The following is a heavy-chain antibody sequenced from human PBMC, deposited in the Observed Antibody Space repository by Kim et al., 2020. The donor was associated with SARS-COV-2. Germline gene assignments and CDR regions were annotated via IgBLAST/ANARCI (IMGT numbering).Heavy chain of an antibody. Sequence: AQQFRGSVTVTGDTSRSTVYMGLSSMRSEDTAVYYCARVIAAAGYHWFDPWGQGTLVTVSS. D-gene: IGHD6-13*01. V-gene: IGHV1-46*01. CDR3: ARVIAAAGYHWFDP. J-gene: IGHJ5*02.